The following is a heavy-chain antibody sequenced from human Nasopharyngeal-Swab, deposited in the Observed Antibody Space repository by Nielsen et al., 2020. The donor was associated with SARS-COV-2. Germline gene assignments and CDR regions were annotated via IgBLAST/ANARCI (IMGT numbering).Heavy chain of an antibody. CDR1: GFTFDDYA. CDR3: AKESVYGDYVHGAFDI. V-gene: IGHV3-9*01. Sequence: SLTISWAASGFTFDDYAMHWVRQAPGKGLEWVSGISWNSGSIGYADSVKGRFTISRDNAKNSLYLQMNSLRAEDTALYYCAKESVYGDYVHGAFDIWGQGTMVTVSS. CDR2: ISWNSGSI. J-gene: IGHJ3*02. D-gene: IGHD4-17*01.